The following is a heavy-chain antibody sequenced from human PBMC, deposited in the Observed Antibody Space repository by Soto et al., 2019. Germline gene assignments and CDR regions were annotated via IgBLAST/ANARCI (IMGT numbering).Heavy chain of an antibody. J-gene: IGHJ6*02. V-gene: IGHV5-10-1*01. D-gene: IGHD5-12*01. CDR1: GYSFSSYW. CDR3: ARRLSGAKNGYNTYSFHGLDV. CDR2: IDPTDSYT. Sequence: ESLKTWLQSSGYSFSSYWLNLVRQVPGKGLEGMGRIDPTDSYTNYSPSFQGRVTLSADKSIRTVYLQWSSLGASDTATYYCARRLSGAKNGYNTYSFHGLDVWGQGTTVPVSS.